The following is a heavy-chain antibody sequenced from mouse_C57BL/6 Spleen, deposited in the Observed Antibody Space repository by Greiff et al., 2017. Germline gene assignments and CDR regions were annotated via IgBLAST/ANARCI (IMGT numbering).Heavy chain of an antibody. D-gene: IGHD6-1*01. Sequence: LVESGAELVRPGTSVKVSCKASGYAFPNYLIAWVKQRPGQGLEWIGVINPGSGGTNYNEQFKGTATLTADKSASTAYMQLSSLTSEDSAVYFCARDSLYAMDYWGQGTSVTVSS. CDR1: GYAFPNYL. V-gene: IGHV1-54*01. CDR2: INPGSGGT. CDR3: ARDSLYAMDY. J-gene: IGHJ4*01.